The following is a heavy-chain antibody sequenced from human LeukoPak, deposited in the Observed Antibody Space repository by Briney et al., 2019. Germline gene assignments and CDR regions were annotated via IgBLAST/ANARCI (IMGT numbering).Heavy chain of an antibody. Sequence: QPGGSLRLSCAASGFTFSSYEMNWVRQAPGKGLEWVSYISSSGSTIYYADSVKGRFTISRDNAKNSLYLQMNSLRAEDTAVYYCARDRAPRTIFGVVIMSDYWGQGTLVTVSS. V-gene: IGHV3-48*03. CDR1: GFTFSSYE. D-gene: IGHD3-3*01. CDR3: ARDRAPRTIFGVVIMSDY. CDR2: ISSSGSTI. J-gene: IGHJ4*02.